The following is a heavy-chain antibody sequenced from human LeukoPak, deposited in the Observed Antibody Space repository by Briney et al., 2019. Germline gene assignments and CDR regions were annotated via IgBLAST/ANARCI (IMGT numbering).Heavy chain of an antibody. CDR1: GGTFSSYA. CDR3: ARENRESGSYDY. CDR2: IIPIFGTA. D-gene: IGHD1-26*01. V-gene: IGHV1-69*13. Sequence: SVKVSCKASGGTFSSYAISWVRQAPGQGLEWMGGIIPIFGTANYAQKFQGRVTITADESTSTAYMELSSLRSEDTAAYYCARENRESGSYDYWGQGTLVTVSS. J-gene: IGHJ4*02.